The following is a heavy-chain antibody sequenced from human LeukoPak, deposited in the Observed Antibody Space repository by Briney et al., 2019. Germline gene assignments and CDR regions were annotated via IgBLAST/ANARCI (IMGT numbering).Heavy chain of an antibody. V-gene: IGHV4-59*01. CDR2: IYYSGST. CDR3: AKGNNWFDP. Sequence: IPSETLSLTCTVSGGSNSSYYWSWIRQPPGKGLEWIGYIYYSGSTNYNPSLKSRVTISVDTSKNQFSLKLSSVTAADTAVYYCAKGNNWFDPWGQGTLVTVSS. J-gene: IGHJ5*02. CDR1: GGSNSSYY.